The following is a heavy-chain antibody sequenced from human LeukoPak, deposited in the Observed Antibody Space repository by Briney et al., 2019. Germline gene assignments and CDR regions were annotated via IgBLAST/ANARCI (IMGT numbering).Heavy chain of an antibody. Sequence: SVKVSCKASGGTFSSYAISWVRQAPGQGLEWMEGIIPIFGTANYAQKFQGRVTITADESTSTAYMELSSLRSEDTAVYYCARELSQGLRSGWFDPWGQGTLVTVSS. CDR1: GGTFSSYA. V-gene: IGHV1-69*13. D-gene: IGHD6-25*01. J-gene: IGHJ5*02. CDR3: ARELSQGLRSGWFDP. CDR2: IIPIFGTA.